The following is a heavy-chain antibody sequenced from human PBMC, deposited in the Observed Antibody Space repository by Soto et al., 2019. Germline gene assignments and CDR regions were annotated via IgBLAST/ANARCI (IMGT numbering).Heavy chain of an antibody. J-gene: IGHJ4*02. V-gene: IGHV4-31*03. CDR2: IYYSGST. D-gene: IGHD5-18*01. Sequence: SETLSLTCTVSGGSISSGGYYWSWIRQHPGKGLEWIGYIYYSGSTYYNPSLKSRVTISVDTSKNQFSLKLSSVTAADTAVYYCARGNQRDTAMVYFDHWGQGTLVTVSS. CDR3: ARGNQRDTAMVYFDH. CDR1: GGSISSGGYY.